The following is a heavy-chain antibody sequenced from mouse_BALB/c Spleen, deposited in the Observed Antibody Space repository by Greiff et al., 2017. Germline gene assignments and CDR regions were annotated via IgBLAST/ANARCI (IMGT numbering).Heavy chain of an antibody. Sequence: VKLQESGPGLVQPSQSLSITCTVSGFSLTSYGVHWVRQSPGKGLEWLGVIWSGGSTDYNAAFISRLSISKDNSKSQVFFKMNSLQANDTAIYYCARNTPGFLYYFDYWGQGTTLTVSS. CDR3: ARNTPGFLYYFDY. CDR2: IWSGGST. CDR1: GFSLTSYG. D-gene: IGHD6-5*01. V-gene: IGHV2-2*02. J-gene: IGHJ2*01.